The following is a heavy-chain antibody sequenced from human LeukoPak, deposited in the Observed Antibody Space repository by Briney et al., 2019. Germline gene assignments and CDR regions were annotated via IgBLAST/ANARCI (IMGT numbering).Heavy chain of an antibody. CDR2: ISSGSSYI. J-gene: IGHJ3*02. D-gene: IGHD4-11*01. CDR1: GSTFSRHS. V-gene: IGHV3-21*01. Sequence: GGSLRLSCAASGSTFSRHSMNWVRQAPGKGLDWVSYISSGSSYIYYADSVKGRFTISRDNAENSLYLQMNSLRGEDTAVYYCARGGLNYADASDIWGQGTMVTVSS. CDR3: ARGGLNYADASDI.